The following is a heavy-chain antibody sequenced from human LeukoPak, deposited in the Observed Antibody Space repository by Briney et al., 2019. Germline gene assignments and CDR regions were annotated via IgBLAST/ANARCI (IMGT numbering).Heavy chain of an antibody. V-gene: IGHV4-30-4*08. D-gene: IGHD3-22*01. CDR2: IYYSGST. CDR3: ARYDSSGYWYAFDI. Sequence: SQTLSLTCTVSGGSISSGDYYWSWIRQPPGKGLEWIGYIYYSGSTYYNPSLKSRVTISVDTSKNQFSLKLSSVTAADTAVYYCARYDSSGYWYAFDIWGQGTMVTVSS. J-gene: IGHJ3*02. CDR1: GGSISSGDYY.